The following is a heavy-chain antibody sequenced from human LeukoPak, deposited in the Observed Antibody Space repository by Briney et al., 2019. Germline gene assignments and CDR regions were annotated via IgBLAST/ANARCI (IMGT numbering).Heavy chain of an antibody. J-gene: IGHJ4*02. CDR2: ISYDGNNK. V-gene: IGHV3-30*04. Sequence: GGSLRLSCAGSGFTFNNYALHWVRQAPGKGLEWVSVISYDGNNKYFTDSVKGRFIISRDNSKNTLYLQMNSLRAEDTAVYYCARGDNSSGYYPSHFDCWGQGTLVTVSS. D-gene: IGHD3-22*01. CDR1: GFTFNNYA. CDR3: ARGDNSSGYYPSHFDC.